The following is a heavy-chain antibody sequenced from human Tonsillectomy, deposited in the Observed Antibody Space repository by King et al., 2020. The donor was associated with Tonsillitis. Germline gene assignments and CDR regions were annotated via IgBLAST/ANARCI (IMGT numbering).Heavy chain of an antibody. Sequence: VQLVESGAEVKKPGASVKVSCKASGDTFTTYDINWVRQAPGQGLEWMGWMNPNSANTGYAQKCQGRVNMTRNTSINTAYMELTSLISEDTAVYYCARVRYCSSATCYGAFDIWGQGTKVTVSS. D-gene: IGHD2-2*01. CDR3: ARVRYCSSATCYGAFDI. CDR2: MNPNSANT. J-gene: IGHJ3*02. V-gene: IGHV1-8*01. CDR1: GDTFTTYD.